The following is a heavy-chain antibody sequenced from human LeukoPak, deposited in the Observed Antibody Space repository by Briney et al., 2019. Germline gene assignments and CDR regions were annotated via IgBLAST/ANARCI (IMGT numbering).Heavy chain of an antibody. CDR3: VRGGWELDY. Sequence: GGSLRLSCAASGFTVRDFWMAWVRQAPGKGLEWVAHIKEDRTADYYVDSVKGRFTISKDDGKNSLHLQMNSLRVEDTAVYYCVRGGWELDYWGQGTLVTVST. CDR1: GFTVRDFW. J-gene: IGHJ4*02. CDR2: IKEDRTAD. D-gene: IGHD4-23*01. V-gene: IGHV3-7*01.